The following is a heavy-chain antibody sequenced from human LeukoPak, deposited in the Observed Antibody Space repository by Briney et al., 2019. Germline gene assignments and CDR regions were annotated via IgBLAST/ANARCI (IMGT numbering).Heavy chain of an antibody. J-gene: IGHJ4*02. CDR1: GFTFSIYA. CDR2: ISGRGDNT. Sequence: TGGSLRLSCAASGFTFSIYAMTWVRQAPGKGLEWVSGISGRGDNTYYADSVKGRFTISRDNSKNTLYLQITSLRADDTAVYYCAKASPLAYCSRTTCYDFDYWGQGTPVTVSS. D-gene: IGHD2-2*01. CDR3: AKASPLAYCSRTTCYDFDY. V-gene: IGHV3-23*01.